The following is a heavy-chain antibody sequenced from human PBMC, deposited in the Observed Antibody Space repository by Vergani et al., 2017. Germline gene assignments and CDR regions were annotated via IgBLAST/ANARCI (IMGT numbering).Heavy chain of an antibody. CDR3: ARDQAGYCSGGSCSYYYYMDV. CDR1: GYTFTSYG. Sequence: QVQLVPSGAEVKKPGASVKVSCKASGYTFTSYGISWVRQAPGQGLEWMGWISAYNGNTNYAQKLQGRVTMTTDTSTSTAYMELRSLRSDDTAVYYCARDQAGYCSGGSCSYYYYMDVRGKGPRSPSP. D-gene: IGHD2-15*01. CDR2: ISAYNGNT. J-gene: IGHJ6*03. V-gene: IGHV1-18*01.